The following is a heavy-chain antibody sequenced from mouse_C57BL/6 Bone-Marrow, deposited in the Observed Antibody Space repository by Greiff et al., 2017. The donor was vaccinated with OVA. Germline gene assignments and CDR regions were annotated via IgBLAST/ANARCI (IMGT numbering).Heavy chain of an antibody. CDR3: AIYIPPYDYEDY. V-gene: IGHV7-3*01. CDR2: IRNKANGYTT. J-gene: IGHJ2*01. CDR1: GFTFTDYY. Sequence: DVQLVESGGGLVQPGGSLSLSCAASGFTFTDYYMSWVRQPPGKALEWLGFIRNKANGYTTEYSASVKGRFTISRDNSQSILYLQMKALRAEDSATYYCAIYIPPYDYEDYWGQGTTLTVSS. D-gene: IGHD2-4*01.